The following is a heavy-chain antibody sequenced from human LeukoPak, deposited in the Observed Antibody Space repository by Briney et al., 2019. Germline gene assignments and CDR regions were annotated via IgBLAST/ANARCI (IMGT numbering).Heavy chain of an antibody. CDR1: GFTFSSYS. CDR2: ISSSSSYI. D-gene: IGHD1-26*01. V-gene: IGHV3-21*01. Sequence: GGFLRLSCAASGFTFSSYSMNWVRQAPGKGLEWVSSISSSSSYIYYADSVKGRFTISRDNAKNSLYLQMNSLRAEDTAVYYCARVGATTLGAFDIWGQGTMVTVSS. J-gene: IGHJ3*02. CDR3: ARVGATTLGAFDI.